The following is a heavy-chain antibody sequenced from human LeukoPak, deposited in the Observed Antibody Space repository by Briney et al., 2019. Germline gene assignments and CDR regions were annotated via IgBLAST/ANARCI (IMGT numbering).Heavy chain of an antibody. CDR2: INWNSGGI. Sequence: GGSLRLSCAASGFTFDDYAIHWVRQAPGKGLEWVSGINWNSGGIDYADSVKGRFTISRDNAKNSLYLQMNSLRAEDTAVYYCAKDASKVSGPGYWGQGTLVTVSS. J-gene: IGHJ4*02. V-gene: IGHV3-9*01. CDR1: GFTFDDYA. CDR3: AKDASKVSGPGY.